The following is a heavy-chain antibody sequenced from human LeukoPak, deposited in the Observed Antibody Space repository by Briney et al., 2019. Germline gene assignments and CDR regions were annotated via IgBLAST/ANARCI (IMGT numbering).Heavy chain of an antibody. J-gene: IGHJ2*01. Sequence: PGGSLRLSCAASGFTFSSYDMHWVRQAPGKGLEWVAVISYDGSNKNFGDPVKGRFTISRDNSKNTLYLQMNSLRAEDTAVYYCARDGYNQEDWYFDLWGRGTLVTVSS. CDR1: GFTFSSYD. V-gene: IGHV3-30-3*01. D-gene: IGHD5-24*01. CDR2: ISYDGSNK. CDR3: ARDGYNQEDWYFDL.